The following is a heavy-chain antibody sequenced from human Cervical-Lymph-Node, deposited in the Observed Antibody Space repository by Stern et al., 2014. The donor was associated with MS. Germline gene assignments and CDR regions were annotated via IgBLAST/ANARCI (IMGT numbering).Heavy chain of an antibody. CDR2: IYPGDSDT. CDR3: ARGSAGAGAFFDY. Sequence: EVQLLESGAEVKKPGESLKISCKGSGYTFSNSWIGWVRQMPGRGLEWMGIIYPGDSDTRYSPSFQGQITSSADKSISTAYLQWNSLKASDTAIFYCARGSAGAGAFFDYWGQGTLVTVSS. V-gene: IGHV5-51*01. J-gene: IGHJ4*02. D-gene: IGHD2-8*02. CDR1: GYTFSNSW.